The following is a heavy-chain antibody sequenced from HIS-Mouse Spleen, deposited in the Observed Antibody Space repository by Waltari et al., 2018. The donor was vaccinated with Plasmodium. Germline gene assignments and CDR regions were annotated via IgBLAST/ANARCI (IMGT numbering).Heavy chain of an antibody. V-gene: IGHV3-33*06. D-gene: IGHD3-10*01. CDR1: GFTFSSYG. J-gene: IGHJ3*02. Sequence: VESGGGVVQPGRSLRLSCAASGFTFSSYGMHWVRKAPGKGLAWVAVIWYDGSNKYYADSVKGRFTISRENAKNTLYLQMNSLRAEDTAVYYCAKLCYYGSGSYYHDAFDIWGQGTMVTVSS. CDR2: IWYDGSNK. CDR3: AKLCYYGSGSYYHDAFDI.